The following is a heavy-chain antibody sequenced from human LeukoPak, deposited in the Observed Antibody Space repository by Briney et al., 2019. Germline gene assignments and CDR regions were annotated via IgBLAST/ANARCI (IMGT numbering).Heavy chain of an antibody. CDR3: ARGRGSGHKENWFDP. CDR1: GYTFATYD. D-gene: IGHD6-19*01. CDR2: MNPNSGNT. J-gene: IGHJ5*02. Sequence: ASVKVSCKASGYTFATYDINWVRQATGQGLEWMGWMNPNSGNTGYTQKFQGRVTMARNTSISTAYMELSSLRSEDTAVYYCARGRGSGHKENWFDPWGQGTLVTVSS. V-gene: IGHV1-8*01.